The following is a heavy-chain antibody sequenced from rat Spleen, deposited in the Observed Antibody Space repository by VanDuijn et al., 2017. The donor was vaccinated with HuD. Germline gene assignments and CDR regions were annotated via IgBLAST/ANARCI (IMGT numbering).Heavy chain of an antibody. CDR3: ARSRSYYWYFDF. J-gene: IGHJ1*01. CDR2: IWSGGST. D-gene: IGHD1-11*01. CDR1: GFSLTSYG. V-gene: IGHV2S8*01. Sequence: QVQLKESGPGLVQPSETLSLTCTVSGFSLTSYGVSWVRQPPGKGLEWIAAIWSGGSTYYNSALKSRLSISRDTSKSQVLLKMNSLQTEDTAMYFCARSRSYYWYFDFWGPGTMVTVSS.